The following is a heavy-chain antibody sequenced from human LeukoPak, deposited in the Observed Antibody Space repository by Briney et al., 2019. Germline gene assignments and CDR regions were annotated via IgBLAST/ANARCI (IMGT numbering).Heavy chain of an antibody. CDR1: GFTFDDYA. Sequence: RTGGYLRLSCAASGFTFDDYAMHWVRQAPGKGLEWVSGIIWNSGRITYADSVKGRFTISSDNAKNSLYLQMNSLRAEDMALYYCARANCGGNCYIDYWGQGTLVTVSS. D-gene: IGHD2-21*01. V-gene: IGHV3-9*03. J-gene: IGHJ4*02. CDR3: ARANCGGNCYIDY. CDR2: IIWNSGRI.